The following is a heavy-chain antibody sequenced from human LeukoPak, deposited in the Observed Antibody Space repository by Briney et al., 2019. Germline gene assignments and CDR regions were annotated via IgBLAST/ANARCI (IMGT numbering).Heavy chain of an antibody. J-gene: IGHJ5*02. CDR2: INPSGGST. CDR1: GYTFTSCY. D-gene: IGHD3-10*01. CDR3: ARSRGQNWFDP. V-gene: IGHV1-46*01. Sequence: GASVKVSCKASGYTFTSCYMHWVRQAPGQGLEWMGIINPSGGSTSYAQKFQGRVTMTRDTSTSTVYMELSSLRSEDTAVYYCARSRGQNWFDPWGQGTLVTVSS.